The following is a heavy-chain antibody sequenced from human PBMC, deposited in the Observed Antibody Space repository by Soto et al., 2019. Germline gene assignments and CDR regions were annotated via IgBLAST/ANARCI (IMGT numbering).Heavy chain of an antibody. D-gene: IGHD2-8*01. CDR1: GFTFSAYA. V-gene: IGHV3-23*01. J-gene: IGHJ3*02. CDR2: VGGSDTDK. CDR3: AKDATAVNGVWDPFDM. Sequence: GGSLRLSCAASGFTFSAYAMSWVRQAPGKGLQWVSGVGGSDTDKHYADSVRGRFTVSRDNSKNTLYLQMNSLRVDDTAVYYCAKDATAVNGVWDPFDMWGQGTEVTVSS.